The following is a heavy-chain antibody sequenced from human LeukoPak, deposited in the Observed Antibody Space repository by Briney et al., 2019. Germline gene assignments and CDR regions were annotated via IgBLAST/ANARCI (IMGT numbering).Heavy chain of an antibody. D-gene: IGHD3-10*01. Sequence: GASVKVSCKASGYTFTSYDINWVRQATGQGLEWMGWMNPNSGNTGYAQKFQGRVTMTRNTSISTAYMELSSLRSEDTAVYYWARGDSLSGSVEENLEENWGQGTLVTVSS. V-gene: IGHV1-8*01. CDR2: MNPNSGNT. J-gene: IGHJ4*02. CDR1: GYTFTSYD. CDR3: ARGDSLSGSVEENLEEN.